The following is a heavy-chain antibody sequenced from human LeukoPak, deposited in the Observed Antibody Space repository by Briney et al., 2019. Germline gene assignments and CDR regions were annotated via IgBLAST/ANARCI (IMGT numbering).Heavy chain of an antibody. Sequence: ASVKVSCKASGYTFTSYGISWLRQAPGQGLEWMGWISAYNGNTNYAQKLQGRVTMPTDTSTSTAYMELRSLRSDDTAVYYCARARRVAVNWFDPWGQGTLVTVSS. V-gene: IGHV1-18*01. CDR2: ISAYNGNT. J-gene: IGHJ5*02. CDR3: ARARRVAVNWFDP. D-gene: IGHD6-6*01. CDR1: GYTFTSYG.